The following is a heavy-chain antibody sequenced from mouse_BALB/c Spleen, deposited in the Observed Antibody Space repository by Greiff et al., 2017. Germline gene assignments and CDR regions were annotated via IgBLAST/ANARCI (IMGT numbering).Heavy chain of an antibody. CDR2: ISYSGST. CDR3: ARNYRSSWFAY. CDR1: GYSITSDYA. Sequence: DVQLQESGPGLVKPSQSLSLTCTVTGYSITSDYAWNWIRQFPGNKLEWMGYISYSGSTSYNPSLKSRISITRDTSKNQFFLQLNSVTTEDTATYYCARNYRSSWFAYWGQGTLVTVSA. D-gene: IGHD2-14*01. J-gene: IGHJ3*01. V-gene: IGHV3-2*02.